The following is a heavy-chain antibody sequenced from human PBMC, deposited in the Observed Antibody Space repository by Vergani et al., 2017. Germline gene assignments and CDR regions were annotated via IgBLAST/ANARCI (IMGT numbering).Heavy chain of an antibody. Sequence: QVQLVESGGGVVQHGRSLRLSCAASGFTFSSYAMHWVRQAPGKGLEWVAVISYDGSNKYYADTVKGRFTISRDNSKNTLYLQMNRLRAEDTAVYYCARELSLNFTVSPGFDYWGQGTLVTFSS. D-gene: IGHD1-14*01. CDR1: GFTFSSYA. J-gene: IGHJ4*02. V-gene: IGHV3-30-3*01. CDR3: ARELSLNFTVSPGFDY. CDR2: ISYDGSNK.